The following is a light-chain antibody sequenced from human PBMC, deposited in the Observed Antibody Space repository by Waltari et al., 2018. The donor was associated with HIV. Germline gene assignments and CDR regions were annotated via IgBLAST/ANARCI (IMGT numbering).Light chain of an antibody. Sequence: QSVLTQPPSVSGAPGQRVTISCTGNSSNIGAGSDVHWYQQLPGKAPKLLISDNTNRPSGVPDRFSGSKSGTSASLAITGLRAEDEADYYCQSYPASLTVSLIFGGGTRLTVL. J-gene: IGLJ2*01. V-gene: IGLV1-40*01. CDR1: SSNIGAGSD. CDR2: DNT. CDR3: QSYPASLTVSLI.